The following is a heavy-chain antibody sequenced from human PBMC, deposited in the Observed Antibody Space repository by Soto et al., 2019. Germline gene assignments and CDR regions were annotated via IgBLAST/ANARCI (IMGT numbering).Heavy chain of an antibody. V-gene: IGHV1-69*02. D-gene: IGHD3-22*01. J-gene: IGHJ4*02. CDR1: GGTFSSYT. Sequence: QVQLVQSGAEVKKPGSSVKVSCKASGGTFSSYTISWVRQAPGQGLEWMGRIIPILGIANYAQKFQGRVTITADKSTSTAYMELSSLRSEDTAVYYCARGLHDASISLDDYWGQGTLVTVSS. CDR3: ARGLHDASISLDDY. CDR2: IIPILGIA.